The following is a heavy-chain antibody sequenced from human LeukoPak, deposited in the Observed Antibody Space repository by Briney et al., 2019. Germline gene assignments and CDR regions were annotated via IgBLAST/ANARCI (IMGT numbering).Heavy chain of an antibody. D-gene: IGHD2-2*01. CDR2: IYYSGST. CDR1: GGSISSYY. Sequence: ASETLSLTCTVSGGSISSYYWSWIRQPPGKGLERVGYIYYSGSTNYNPSLKSRVTIRVDTYKNKYSLKLRLGTAADTAAYYCGXXXXCXSTXXXXXPXXSYYY. J-gene: IGHJ6*01. CDR3: GXXXXCXSTXXXXXPXXSYYY. V-gene: IGHV4-59*01.